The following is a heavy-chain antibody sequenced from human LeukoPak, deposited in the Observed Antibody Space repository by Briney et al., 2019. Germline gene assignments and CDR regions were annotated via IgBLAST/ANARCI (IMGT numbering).Heavy chain of an antibody. J-gene: IGHJ3*02. V-gene: IGHV3-66*01. CDR1: DFSVGDNY. D-gene: IGHD3-22*01. CDR2: MYSVGTT. Sequence: GGSLRLSCAASDFSVGDNYMTWVRQAPGKGLQWVSLMYSVGTTFYADSVKGRFTMSRDSSKNTRYLQMNSLRVEDTAIYYWAKVRTMIAVAFDIWGQGTMVTVSS. CDR3: AKVRTMIAVAFDI.